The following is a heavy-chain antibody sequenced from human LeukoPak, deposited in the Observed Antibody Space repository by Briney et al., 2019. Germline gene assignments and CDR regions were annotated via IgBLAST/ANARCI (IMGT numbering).Heavy chain of an antibody. CDR1: GFIFSSHD. Sequence: GGSLRLSCAASGFIFSSHDVSWVRQAPGKGLEWVSAISGSDGTAYYADSVKGRFTISRDNSKNTLYLQMNSLGAGDTAAYYCAKASGNYHYTDLWGKGTTVTVSS. J-gene: IGHJ6*03. CDR2: ISGSDGTA. CDR3: AKASGNYHYTDL. V-gene: IGHV3-23*01.